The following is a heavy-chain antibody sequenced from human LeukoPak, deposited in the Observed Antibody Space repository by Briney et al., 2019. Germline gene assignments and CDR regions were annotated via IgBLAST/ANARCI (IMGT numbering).Heavy chain of an antibody. CDR3: ARGGQVPIFGVVTVPYYYGMDV. CDR1: GGSFSGYY. CDR2: INHSGST. V-gene: IGHV4-34*01. D-gene: IGHD3-3*01. J-gene: IGHJ6*02. Sequence: SETLSLTCAVYGGSFSGYYWSWIRQPPGKGLEWIGEINHSGSTNYNPSLKSRVTISVDTSKNQFSLKLSSVTAADTAVYYCARGGQVPIFGVVTVPYYYGMDVWGQGTTVTVSS.